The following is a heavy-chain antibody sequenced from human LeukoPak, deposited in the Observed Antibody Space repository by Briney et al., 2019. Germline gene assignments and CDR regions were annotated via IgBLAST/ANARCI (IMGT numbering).Heavy chain of an antibody. D-gene: IGHD5-12*01. CDR1: GFTFSSYG. CDR2: ISGSGGST. CDR3: ARPRGLGYSGYEPFDY. V-gene: IGHV3-23*01. J-gene: IGHJ4*02. Sequence: GGTLRLSCAASGFTFSSYGMSWVRQAPGKGPEWVSAISGSGGSTYYADSVKGRFTISRDNSKNTLYLQMNSLRAEDTAVYYCARPRGLGYSGYEPFDYWGQGTLVTVSS.